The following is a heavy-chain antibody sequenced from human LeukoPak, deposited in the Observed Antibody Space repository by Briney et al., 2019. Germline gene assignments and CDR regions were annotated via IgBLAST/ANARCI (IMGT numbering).Heavy chain of an antibody. V-gene: IGHV4-31*03. CDR3: ARVPDYDSSGYSLPLDAFDI. CDR2: IYYSGST. D-gene: IGHD3-22*01. J-gene: IGHJ3*02. Sequence: SQTLSLTCTVSGGSISSGGYYWSWIRQHPGKGLEWIGYIYYSGSTYYNPSLESRVTISVDTSKNQFSLKLSSVTAADTAVYYCARVPDYDSSGYSLPLDAFDIWGQGTMVTVSS. CDR1: GGSISSGGYY.